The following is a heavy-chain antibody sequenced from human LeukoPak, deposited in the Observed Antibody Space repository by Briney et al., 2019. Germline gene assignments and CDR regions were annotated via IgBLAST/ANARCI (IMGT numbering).Heavy chain of an antibody. D-gene: IGHD3-16*01. Sequence: GGSLRLSCAASGFTFSSYGMHWVRQAPGKGLEWVAVIWYDGSNKYYADSVKGRFTISRDNSKNTLYLQMNSLRAEDTAVYYCARDVVWGSSIGGYFQHWGQGTLVTVSS. CDR3: ARDVVWGSSIGGYFQH. CDR2: IWYDGSNK. CDR1: GFTFSSYG. J-gene: IGHJ1*01. V-gene: IGHV3-33*01.